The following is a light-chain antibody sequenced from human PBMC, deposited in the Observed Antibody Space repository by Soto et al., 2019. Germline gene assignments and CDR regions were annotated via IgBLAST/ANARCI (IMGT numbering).Light chain of an antibody. J-gene: IGLJ2*01. CDR2: GNT. CDR3: QAYESSLSCWI. V-gene: IGLV1-40*01. CDR1: RSNIGAGYD. Sequence: QSVLTQPPSMSGAPGQGVTISCTGSRSNIGAGYDVHWYQQVPGTAPKLLIYGNTNRPSGVPDRFSASKSGTSASLAISGLQAEDEADYYCQAYESSLSCWIFGGGTKLTVL.